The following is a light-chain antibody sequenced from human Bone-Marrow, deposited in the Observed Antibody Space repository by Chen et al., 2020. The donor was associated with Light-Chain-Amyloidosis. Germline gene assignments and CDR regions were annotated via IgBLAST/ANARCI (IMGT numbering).Light chain of an antibody. V-gene: IGLV2-14*03. J-gene: IGLJ2*01. Sequence: QSALTQTASVAGSPGQSTTLSCSGSSSDVGGFNYVSWYQQHPGKAPKLVICDVSNRPSGISDRFSGSKSGNTASLTISGLQAEDEADYYCSSFTSSGTLIFGGGTKLTVL. CDR2: DVS. CDR1: SSDVGGFNY. CDR3: SSFTSSGTLI.